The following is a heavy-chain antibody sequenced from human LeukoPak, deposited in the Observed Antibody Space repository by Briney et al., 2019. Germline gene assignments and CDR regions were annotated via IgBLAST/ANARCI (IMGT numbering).Heavy chain of an antibody. D-gene: IGHD3-9*01. CDR1: GFTVSSNY. V-gene: IGHV3-53*04. CDR3: ARSDILTDDYYGMDV. CDR2: FYSGGST. J-gene: IGHJ6*02. Sequence: GGSLRLSCAASGFTVSSNYMSWVRQAPGKGLEWVSVFYSGGSTYYADSVKGRFTISRHNSKNTLYLQMNSLRAEDTAVYYCARSDILTDDYYGMDVWGQGTTVTVSS.